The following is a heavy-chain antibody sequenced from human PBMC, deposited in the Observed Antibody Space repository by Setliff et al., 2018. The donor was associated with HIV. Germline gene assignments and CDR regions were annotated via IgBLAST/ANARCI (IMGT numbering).Heavy chain of an antibody. CDR3: ARDVRDGFEEWFSTLDDGMDV. CDR1: GYTFTSYG. V-gene: IGHV1-18*01. D-gene: IGHD3-3*01. J-gene: IGHJ6*02. Sequence: ASVKVSCKAFGYTFTSYGINWVRQAPGQGLEWMGWISTHSVYSVNKNYAQKFQGRVTLTTDTSTSTAYMELRSLRSDDTAVYYCARDVRDGFEEWFSTLDDGMDVWGQGTTVTVSS. CDR2: ISTHSVYSVNK.